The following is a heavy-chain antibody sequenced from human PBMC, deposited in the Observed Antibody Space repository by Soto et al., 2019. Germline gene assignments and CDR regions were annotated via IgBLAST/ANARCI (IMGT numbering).Heavy chain of an antibody. J-gene: IGHJ3*02. D-gene: IGHD3-10*01. CDR3: VKDLPTMVRGVSIDAFDI. Sequence: GGSLRLSCSGSGFTFSSYAMHWVRQAPGKGLEYVSAISSNGGSTYYADSVKGRFTISRDNSKNTLYLQMSSLRAEDTAVYYCVKDLPTMVRGVSIDAFDIWGQGTMVTVSS. CDR2: ISSNGGST. V-gene: IGHV3-64D*06. CDR1: GFTFSSYA.